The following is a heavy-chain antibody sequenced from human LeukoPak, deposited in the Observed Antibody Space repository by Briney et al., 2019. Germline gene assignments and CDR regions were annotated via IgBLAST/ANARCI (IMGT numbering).Heavy chain of an antibody. Sequence: GGSLRLSCAASGFTFSSYWMSWVRQAPGKGLEWVANVKLDGSEKSYVDSVKGRFTISRDNAKNSLYLQMNSLRAEDTAVYYCARAQFEPYYFDYWGQGTLVTVSS. D-gene: IGHD3-10*01. CDR1: GFTFSSYW. CDR2: VKLDGSEK. V-gene: IGHV3-7*01. J-gene: IGHJ4*02. CDR3: ARAQFEPYYFDY.